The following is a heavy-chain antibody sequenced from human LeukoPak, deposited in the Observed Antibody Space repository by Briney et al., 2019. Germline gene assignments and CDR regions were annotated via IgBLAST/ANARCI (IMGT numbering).Heavy chain of an antibody. CDR3: ARHSNGGTYPLDH. CDR1: GASFNIYY. Sequence: SETLSLTCTVSGASFNIYYWSWIRQPPGKGLEWIGYIYYSGSTNYNPSLKSRVIISVDTSKNQFSLKLNSVTAADTAVYYCARHSNGGTYPLDHWGQGTLVTVSS. V-gene: IGHV4-59*08. J-gene: IGHJ4*02. D-gene: IGHD2-8*01. CDR2: IYYSGST.